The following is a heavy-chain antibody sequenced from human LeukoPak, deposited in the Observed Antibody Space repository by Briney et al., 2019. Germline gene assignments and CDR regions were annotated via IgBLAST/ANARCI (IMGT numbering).Heavy chain of an antibody. CDR3: ARARDYFDY. V-gene: IGHV4-59*01. CDR2: LYYSGRT. Sequence: GLEWIGYLYYSGRTNYNPSLKSRVPISVDTSKNPFSLKLSSVTAADTAVYYCARARDYFDYWGQGTLVTVSS. J-gene: IGHJ4*02.